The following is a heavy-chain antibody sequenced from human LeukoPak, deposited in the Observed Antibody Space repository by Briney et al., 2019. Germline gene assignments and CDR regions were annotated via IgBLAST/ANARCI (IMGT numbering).Heavy chain of an antibody. CDR3: ARESDLYSSGWHTA. Sequence: SETLSLTCTVSGDSISSYYWSWIRQPAGKGLEWIGRIYTSGSTNYNPSLKSRVTMSVDTSKNQFSLKLSSVTAADTAVYYCARESDLYSSGWHTAWGQGTLVTVSS. CDR2: IYTSGST. J-gene: IGHJ4*02. D-gene: IGHD6-19*01. V-gene: IGHV4-4*07. CDR1: GDSISSYY.